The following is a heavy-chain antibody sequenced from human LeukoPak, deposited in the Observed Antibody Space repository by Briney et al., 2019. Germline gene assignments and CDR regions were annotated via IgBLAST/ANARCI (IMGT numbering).Heavy chain of an antibody. D-gene: IGHD2-2*01. V-gene: IGHV3-23*01. CDR1: GFTFNSYA. CDR3: ARVLVVTSSADYFDS. J-gene: IGHJ4*02. Sequence: GGSLRLSCAASGFTFNSYAMNWVRQAPGKGLEWVSTISSSGNNTYYTDSVKGRFTISRDDSMNTLYLQMNSLRVEDTAVYYCARVLVVTSSADYFDSWGQGTLVTVSS. CDR2: ISSSGNNT.